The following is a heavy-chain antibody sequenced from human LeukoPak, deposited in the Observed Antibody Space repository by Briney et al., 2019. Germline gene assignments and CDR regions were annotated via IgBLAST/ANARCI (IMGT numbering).Heavy chain of an antibody. Sequence: PSESLSLTCTVSGGSISSGDYYWSWIRQPPEKGLEWTGYIYYSGSIYYNPSLKSRVTISVDTSKNQLPLKLSSVTAADTAVYYCARVTMVRGVMPFDYWGQGTLVTVSS. CDR2: IYYSGSI. V-gene: IGHV4-30-4*01. J-gene: IGHJ4*02. CDR3: ARVTMVRGVMPFDY. D-gene: IGHD3-10*01. CDR1: GGSISSGDYY.